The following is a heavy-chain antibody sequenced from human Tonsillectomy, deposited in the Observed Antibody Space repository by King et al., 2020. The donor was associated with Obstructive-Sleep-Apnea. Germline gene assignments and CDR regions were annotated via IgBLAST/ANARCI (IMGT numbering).Heavy chain of an antibody. CDR2: ISTSSIYI. Sequence: VQLVESGGGLVKPGGSLRLSCAASGFTFNSYSMNWVRQAPGKGLEWGSFISTSSIYIYYADSVKGRFTISRDNAKDSLYLQMNSLRAEDTAVYYCAREVWVFCGGDCYSQGWSYYGMDVWGQGTTVTVSS. CDR3: AREVWVFCGGDCYSQGWSYYGMDV. D-gene: IGHD2-21*02. J-gene: IGHJ6*02. CDR1: GFTFNSYS. V-gene: IGHV3-21*01.